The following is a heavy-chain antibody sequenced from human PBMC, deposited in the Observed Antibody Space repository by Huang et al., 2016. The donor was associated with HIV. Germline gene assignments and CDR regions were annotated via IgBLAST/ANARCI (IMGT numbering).Heavy chain of an antibody. CDR2: IKSKTERGTT. J-gene: IGHJ3*02. V-gene: IGHV3-15*07. CDR3: TTGTRDYLNAFDI. CDR1: GFSFSSAW. Sequence: EVQLVESGGGLVKPGGSLRLSCEVSGFSFSSAWMNWVRQAPGKWLEWVGRIKSKTERGTTDYAAPVKGRFTISRDDSKNTLYLQMNSLKTEDTGVYYCTTGTRDYLNAFDIWGQGTKVTVSS. D-gene: IGHD1-7*01.